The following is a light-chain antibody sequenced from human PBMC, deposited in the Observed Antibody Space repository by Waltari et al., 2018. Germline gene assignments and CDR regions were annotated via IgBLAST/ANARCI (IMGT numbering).Light chain of an antibody. V-gene: IGLV2-14*03. CDR2: DVT. CDR3: ISYTTRRLWV. CDR1: STAVGYYNY. J-gene: IGLJ3*02. Sequence: QSALTQPASVSASPGQSISISCTGTSTAVGYYNYVSCYQQHPGQAPKLLIYDVTKRPSGVSNRFSGSKSGNTASLTISGLQAEDEADYYCISYTTRRLWVFGGGTQLTVL.